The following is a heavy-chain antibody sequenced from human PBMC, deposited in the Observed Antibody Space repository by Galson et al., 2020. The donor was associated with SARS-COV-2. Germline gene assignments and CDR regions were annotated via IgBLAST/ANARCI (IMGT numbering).Heavy chain of an antibody. D-gene: IGHD6-19*01. CDR2: INSDASST. V-gene: IGHV3-74*01. CDR1: GFNFSSSW. J-gene: IGHJ4*02. CDR3: ARVGTRSGWKYYFDY. Sequence: TGGSLRLSCAASGFNFSSSWMHWVRQAPGKGLVWVSRINSDASSTSYADSVKGRFTISRDNAKNTLYLQMNSLRAEDTAVYYCARVGTRSGWKYYFDYWGQGTLVTVSS.